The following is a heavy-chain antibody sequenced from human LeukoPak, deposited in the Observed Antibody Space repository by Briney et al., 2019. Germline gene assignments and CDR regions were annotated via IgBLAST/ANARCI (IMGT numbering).Heavy chain of an antibody. CDR3: ARVLGAMGPFDY. CDR1: GGSISSYY. Sequence: WETLSLTCTVSGGSISSYYWSWIRQPAGKGLEWIGRIYTSGSTNYNPSLKSRITMSVDTSKNQFSLKLSSVTAADTAVYYCARVLGAMGPFDYWGQGTLVTVSS. CDR2: IYTSGST. V-gene: IGHV4-4*07. J-gene: IGHJ4*02. D-gene: IGHD5-18*01.